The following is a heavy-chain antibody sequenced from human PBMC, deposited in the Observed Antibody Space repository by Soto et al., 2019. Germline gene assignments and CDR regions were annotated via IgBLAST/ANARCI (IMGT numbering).Heavy chain of an antibody. CDR3: ASGGVNVDSFDI. J-gene: IGHJ3*02. V-gene: IGHV6-1*01. CDR1: GDSVSSNRGA. CDR2: TYYRSKWYN. D-gene: IGHD3-16*02. Sequence: SQTLSLTCDISGDSVSSNRGAWTWIRQSPSRGLEWLGRTYYRSKWYNDYAVSVKSRITINPDTSKNQFSLHLNSVTPEDTAVYYCASGGVNVDSFDIWGQGTMVTVSS.